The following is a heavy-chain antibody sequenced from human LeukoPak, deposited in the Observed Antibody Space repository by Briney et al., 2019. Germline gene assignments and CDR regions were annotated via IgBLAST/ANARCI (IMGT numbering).Heavy chain of an antibody. V-gene: IGHV4-59*01. Sequence: PSETLSLTCTVSGGSISSYYWSWIRQPPGKGLEWIGYIYYSGSTNYNPSLKSRVTISVDTSKNRFSLKLSSVTAADTAVYYCARAYGEEGSEFDYWGQGTLVTVSS. J-gene: IGHJ4*02. CDR3: ARAYGEEGSEFDY. D-gene: IGHD3-10*01. CDR2: IYYSGST. CDR1: GGSISSYY.